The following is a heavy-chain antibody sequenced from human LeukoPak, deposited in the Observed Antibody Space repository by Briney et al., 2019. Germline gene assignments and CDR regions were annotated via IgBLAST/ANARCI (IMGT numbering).Heavy chain of an antibody. Sequence: PSETLSLTGAVYGGSFSGYYWSWIRQPPGKGLGWIGEINHSGSTNYNPSLKSRVTISVDTSKNQFSLKLSSVTAADTAVYYCARVYYYDSSSVFDYWGQGTLVTVSS. V-gene: IGHV4-34*01. CDR3: ARVYYYDSSSVFDY. D-gene: IGHD3-22*01. J-gene: IGHJ4*02. CDR1: GGSFSGYY. CDR2: INHSGST.